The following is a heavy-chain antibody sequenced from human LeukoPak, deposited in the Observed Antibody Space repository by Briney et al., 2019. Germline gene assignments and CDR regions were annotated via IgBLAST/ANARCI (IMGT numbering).Heavy chain of an antibody. V-gene: IGHV1-2*02. J-gene: IGHJ4*02. Sequence: GGSLRLSCKASGYTFTGYYIHWVRQAPGQGLEWMGWINPNSGGTNYAQKFQGRVTMTRDTSISTAYMELSRLRSDDTAVYYCARVPEGYCSSTSCYTSDYWGQGTLVTVSS. CDR2: INPNSGGT. CDR1: GYTFTGYY. D-gene: IGHD2-2*02. CDR3: ARVPEGYCSSTSCYTSDY.